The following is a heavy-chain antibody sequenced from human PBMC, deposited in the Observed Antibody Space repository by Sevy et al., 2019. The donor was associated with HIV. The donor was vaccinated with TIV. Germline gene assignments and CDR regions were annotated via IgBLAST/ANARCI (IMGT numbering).Heavy chain of an antibody. D-gene: IGHD5-18*01. Sequence: ASVKVSCKASGYSFTDYYMHWVRQAPGQGLEWMAWINPKNDVTNYAQKFQGRVTMTTDTSTSTAYMELTRLRSDDTAVYYCARARRVTTVYYYYGMDVWGQGTTVTVSS. CDR2: INPKNDVT. V-gene: IGHV1-2*02. J-gene: IGHJ6*02. CDR3: ARARRVTTVYYYYGMDV. CDR1: GYSFTDYY.